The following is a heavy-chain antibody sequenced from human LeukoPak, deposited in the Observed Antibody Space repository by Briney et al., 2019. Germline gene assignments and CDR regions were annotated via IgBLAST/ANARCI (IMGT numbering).Heavy chain of an antibody. CDR2: INSDGSST. Sequence: GGSLRLSCAASGFTFSSYWMHWVRQAPGKGLVWVSRINSDGSSTSYADSVKGRFTISRDNAKDTLYLQMNSLRAEDTAVYYCARDDCSSGWPCPGYWGQGTLVTVSS. V-gene: IGHV3-74*01. CDR1: GFTFSSYW. D-gene: IGHD6-19*01. CDR3: ARDDCSSGWPCPGY. J-gene: IGHJ4*02.